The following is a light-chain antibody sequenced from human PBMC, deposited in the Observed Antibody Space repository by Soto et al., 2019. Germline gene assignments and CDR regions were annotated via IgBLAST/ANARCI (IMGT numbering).Light chain of an antibody. Sequence: DTQMTQSPPTLSASVGDRVTITCRASQSISTWLAWYQQKPGQAPQLLISDASTLASGVPSRFSGSGSGTNFPLTIPGLQPDNSAIYSSQRYNGYFGQGTRVDIK. V-gene: IGKV1-5*01. CDR2: DAS. CDR1: QSISTW. J-gene: IGKJ1*01. CDR3: QRYNGY.